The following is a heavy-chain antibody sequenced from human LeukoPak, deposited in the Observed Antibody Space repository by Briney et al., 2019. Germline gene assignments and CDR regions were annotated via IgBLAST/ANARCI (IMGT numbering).Heavy chain of an antibody. V-gene: IGHV3-11*04. J-gene: IGHJ5*02. CDR1: GFIFSDYY. Sequence: GGSLRLSCAASGFIFSDYYMTWIRQAPGRGLEWVSYISSGGSPIYYADSVKGRFTISRDNAKNSLYLQMNGLRADDTAIYYCARDAYDDASESWGQGTLVTVSS. CDR3: ARDAYDDASES. D-gene: IGHD3-3*01. CDR2: ISSGGSPI.